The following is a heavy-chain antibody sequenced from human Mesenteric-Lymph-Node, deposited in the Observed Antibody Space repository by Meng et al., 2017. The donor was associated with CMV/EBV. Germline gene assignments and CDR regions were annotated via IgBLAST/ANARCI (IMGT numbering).Heavy chain of an antibody. CDR2: IYPTDSDT. CDR3: AKRSGSYDFDY. V-gene: IGHV5-51*01. CDR1: GYSFTTYW. D-gene: IGHD1-26*01. Sequence: KVSCKASGYSFTTYWIGWVRQMPGKGLEWMGIIYPTDSDTRYSPSFQGQVTISADKSINTAYLQWSSLKASDTAIYYCAKRSGSYDFDYWGQGTLVTVSS. J-gene: IGHJ4*02.